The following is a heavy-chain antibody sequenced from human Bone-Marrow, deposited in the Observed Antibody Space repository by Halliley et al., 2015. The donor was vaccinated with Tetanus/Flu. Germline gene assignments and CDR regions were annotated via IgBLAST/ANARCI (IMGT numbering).Heavy chain of an antibody. D-gene: IGHD3-3*01. Sequence: SLRLSCAVSGGSISSSNWWSWVRQPPGKGLEWIGEIYHSGSTNYSPSLKSRVTISVDKSKNQFSLKLSSVTAADTAVYYCARRDYYDFWSGYPNWFDPWGQGTLVTVSS. CDR2: IYHSGST. CDR1: GGSISSSNW. V-gene: IGHV4-4*02. J-gene: IGHJ5*02. CDR3: ARRDYYDFWSGYPNWFDP.